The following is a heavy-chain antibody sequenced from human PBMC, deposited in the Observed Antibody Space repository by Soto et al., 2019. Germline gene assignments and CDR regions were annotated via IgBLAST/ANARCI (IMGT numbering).Heavy chain of an antibody. CDR1: GFTFSSYG. V-gene: IGHV3-33*01. CDR2: IWYDGSNK. Sequence: GGSLRLSCAASGFTFSSYGMHWVRQAPGKGLEWVAVIWYDGSNKYYADSVKGRFTISRDNSKNTLYLQMNSLRAEDTAVYYCAQRGLDDAFDIWGQGTMVTVSS. CDR3: AQRGLDDAFDI. J-gene: IGHJ3*02. D-gene: IGHD4-17*01.